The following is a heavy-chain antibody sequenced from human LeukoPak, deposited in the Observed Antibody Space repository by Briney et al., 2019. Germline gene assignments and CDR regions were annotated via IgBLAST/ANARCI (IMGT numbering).Heavy chain of an antibody. CDR2: IYYSGST. CDR3: ARECTYSSGRFFPITDYRPANWFDP. V-gene: IGHV4-39*07. D-gene: IGHD6-19*01. CDR1: GGSISSSSYY. J-gene: IGHJ5*02. Sequence: SETLSLTCTVSGGSISSSSYYWGWIRQPPGKGLEWIGSIYYSGSTYYNPSLKSRVTISVDTSKNQFSLKLSSVTAADTAVYYCARECTYSSGRFFPITDYRPANWFDPWGQGTLVTVSS.